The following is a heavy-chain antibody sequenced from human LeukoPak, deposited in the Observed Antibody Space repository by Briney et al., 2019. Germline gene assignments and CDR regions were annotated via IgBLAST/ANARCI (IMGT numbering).Heavy chain of an antibody. CDR1: GYDFTSYW. D-gene: IGHD6-19*01. CDR3: ATPIGFQWLLHY. CDR2: IYPGDSDT. J-gene: IGHJ4*02. Sequence: PGEPLKIPCKGSGYDFTSYWIGWVRQLPGKGLEWMGIIYPGDSDTRYSPSFQGQVTISADKSISTAYLQWSSLKASDTAMYYCATPIGFQWLLHYWGQGTLVTVSS. V-gene: IGHV5-51*01.